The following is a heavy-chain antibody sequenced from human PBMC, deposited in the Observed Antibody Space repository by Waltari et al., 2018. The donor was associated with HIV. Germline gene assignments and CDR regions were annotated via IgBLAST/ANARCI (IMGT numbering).Heavy chain of an antibody. J-gene: IGHJ4*02. CDR1: GGTFASYA. CDR3: ARIPDYYDSETNTPFDY. D-gene: IGHD3-16*01. CDR2: IIPMFGKA. V-gene: IGHV1-69*06. Sequence: QVQLVQSGAEVKKPGSSVKVSCTAPGGTFASYAINWVRQAPGQGLEWVGGIIPMFGKANYGQKFQGRVTITVDKSTTTAFMEMISLRSDDTAVYYCARIPDYYDSETNTPFDYWGPGTLVTVSS.